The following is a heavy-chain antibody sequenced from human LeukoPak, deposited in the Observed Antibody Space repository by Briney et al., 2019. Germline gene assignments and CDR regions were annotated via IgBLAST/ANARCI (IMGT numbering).Heavy chain of an antibody. CDR1: GFTFSNYA. CDR3: TKDPHAVATPRVY. J-gene: IGHJ4*02. V-gene: IGHV3-23*01. D-gene: IGHD2-21*02. CDR2: ISATGGDT. Sequence: GGSLRLSCAAPGFTFSNYAMIRVPQTPGGGLEWVSSISATGGDTYYLDSVTGRFTISRDNSKNTLYLQMNSLRAEDTAIYYCTKDPHAVATPRVYWGQGILVTVSS.